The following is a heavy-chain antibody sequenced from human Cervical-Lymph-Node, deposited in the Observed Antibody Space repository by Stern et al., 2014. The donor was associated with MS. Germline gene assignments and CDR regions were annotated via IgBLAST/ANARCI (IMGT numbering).Heavy chain of an antibody. J-gene: IGHJ4*02. CDR2: IYWDDDK. D-gene: IGHD3/OR15-3a*01. CDR3: THTWTY. CDR1: GFSLDTHKMS. Sequence: QVTLRESGPTLVKPTQTLTLTCTFSGFSLDTHKMSVGWIRQPPGKALEWLALIYWDDDKRYSPSLKSKLTITKDTSKNQVVLTMTNMDPVDTATYYCTHTWTYWGQGILVTVSS. V-gene: IGHV2-5*02.